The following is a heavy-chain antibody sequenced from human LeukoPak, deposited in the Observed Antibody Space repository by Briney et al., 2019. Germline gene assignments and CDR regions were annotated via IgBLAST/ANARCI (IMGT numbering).Heavy chain of an antibody. CDR2: ISGSGVST. J-gene: IGHJ6*03. Sequence: GGSLRLSCVGSGFTFSTYGMSWVRQTPGKGLAWASAISGSGVSTYYVDSVKGRFTISRDNSKNTLYLQMNSLRAEDTAVYYCARDGWDYSPTPPYYYYYYMDVWGKGTTVTIS. V-gene: IGHV3-23*01. CDR1: GFTFSTYG. D-gene: IGHD2-15*01. CDR3: ARDGWDYSPTPPYYYYYYMDV.